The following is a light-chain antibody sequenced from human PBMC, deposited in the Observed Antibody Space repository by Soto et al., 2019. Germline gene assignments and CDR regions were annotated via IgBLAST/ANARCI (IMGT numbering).Light chain of an antibody. CDR1: QSVSSSY. CDR3: QQSGSSPAT. V-gene: IGKV3-20*01. J-gene: IGKJ4*02. CDR2: GAS. Sequence: EIVLTQSPGTLSLSPGERATLSCRASQSVSSSYLAWYQQKPGQAPRLLIYGASSRATGIPDRFSGSGSGTDFTLTIGRLEPEDFAVYYFQQSGSSPATFGGGTKVEIK.